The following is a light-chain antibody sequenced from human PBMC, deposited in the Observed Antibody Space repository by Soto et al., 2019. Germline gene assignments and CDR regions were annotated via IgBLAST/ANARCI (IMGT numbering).Light chain of an antibody. J-gene: IGLJ7*01. CDR2: EVH. Sequence: QSVLTQPASVSGSPGQSITISCTGSSSDIGGYEFVSWYQQHPGQVPKLIIYEVHNRPSGVSDRFSGSKSGNTASLTISALQEEDEADFYCSSYTSTSILVFGGGTQLTVL. CDR3: SSYTSTSILV. CDR1: SSDIGGYEF. V-gene: IGLV2-14*01.